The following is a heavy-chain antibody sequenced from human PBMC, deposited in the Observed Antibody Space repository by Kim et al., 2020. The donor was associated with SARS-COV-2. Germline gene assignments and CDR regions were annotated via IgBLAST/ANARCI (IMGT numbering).Heavy chain of an antibody. Sequence: ASVKVSCKASGYSFTSYYMHWVRQAPGQGLEWMGIINPNGGATAYAQKFQGRVTMTRDTSTSTVYMELNSLRSEDTAVYYCAREICRGHYLDVLGKGITV. CDR1: GYSFTSYY. V-gene: IGHV1-46*01. CDR2: INPNGGAT. D-gene: IGHD3-10*01. J-gene: IGHJ6*03. CDR3: AREICRGHYLDV.